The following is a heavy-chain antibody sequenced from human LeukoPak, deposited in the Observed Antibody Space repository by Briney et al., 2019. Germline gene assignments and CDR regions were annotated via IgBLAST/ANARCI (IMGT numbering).Heavy chain of an antibody. CDR3: ARHSFILTGYYGYFDY. CDR2: IYYSGST. J-gene: IGHJ4*02. D-gene: IGHD3-9*01. Sequence: SETLSLTCAVYGGSFSGYYWSWIRQPPGKGLEWIGSIYYSGSTYYNPSLKSRVTISVDTSKNQFSLKLSSVTAADTAVYYCARHSFILTGYYGYFDYWGQGTLVTVSS. V-gene: IGHV4-34*01. CDR1: GGSFSGYY.